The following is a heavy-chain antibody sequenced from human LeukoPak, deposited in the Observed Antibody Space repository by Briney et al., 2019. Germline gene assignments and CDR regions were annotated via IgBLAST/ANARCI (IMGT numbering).Heavy chain of an antibody. V-gene: IGHV3-48*03. CDR1: GFTFSSYE. Sequence: GGSLRLSCAASGFTFSSYEMNWVRQAPGKGLEWVSYSSSGGGTIYHADSVRGRFTISRDNAKNSLYLQMNSLRAEDTAVYYCARDLVAPDYWGQGTLVTVSS. J-gene: IGHJ4*02. D-gene: IGHD2-8*02. CDR2: SSSGGGTI. CDR3: ARDLVAPDY.